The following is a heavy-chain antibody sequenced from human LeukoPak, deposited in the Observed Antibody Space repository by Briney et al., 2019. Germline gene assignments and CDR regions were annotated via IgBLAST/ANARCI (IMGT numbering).Heavy chain of an antibody. V-gene: IGHV4-59*01. J-gene: IGHJ4*02. Sequence: SETLSLTCTVSGGSISPYHWNWIRQPPGKGLEWIGYIYYSGSTNYNPSLKSRVTISVDTSKNQSSLKLSSVTAADTAVYYCARAPRGSIAVAGTDWGQGTLVTVSS. CDR1: GGSISPYH. CDR2: IYYSGST. CDR3: ARAPRGSIAVAGTD. D-gene: IGHD6-19*01.